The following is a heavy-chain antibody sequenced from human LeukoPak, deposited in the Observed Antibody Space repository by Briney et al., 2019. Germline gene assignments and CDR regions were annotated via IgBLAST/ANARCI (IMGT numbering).Heavy chain of an antibody. CDR2: ISVRSNYI. D-gene: IGHD3-22*01. CDR3: VRLRRNSDTSGYYYYYDF. J-gene: IGHJ4*02. Sequence: PGGSLRLSCAASGYTFSSFSINWVRQAPGKGLEWVSSISVRSNYIYYAGSVGGRFTLSRDDARDSLYLQMNSLRAEDTAVYYCVRLRRNSDTSGYYYYYDFWGQGTLVTVSS. CDR1: GYTFSSFS. V-gene: IGHV3-21*01.